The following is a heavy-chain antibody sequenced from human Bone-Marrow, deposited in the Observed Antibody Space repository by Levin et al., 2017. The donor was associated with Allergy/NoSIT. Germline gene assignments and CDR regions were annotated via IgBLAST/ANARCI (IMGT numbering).Heavy chain of an antibody. D-gene: IGHD3-22*01. CDR2: INPVSGGT. V-gene: IGHV1-2*02. Sequence: GESLKISCKASGYTLTEYYMHWVRQAPGQGLEWMGWINPVSGGTNYAQKFQGRVTMTRDTSIGTAYMELSSLRSDDTAVYYCARDWGFTYYDWSGYYLSYWGQGTLVTVSS. J-gene: IGHJ4*02. CDR3: ARDWGFTYYDWSGYYLSY. CDR1: GYTLTEYY.